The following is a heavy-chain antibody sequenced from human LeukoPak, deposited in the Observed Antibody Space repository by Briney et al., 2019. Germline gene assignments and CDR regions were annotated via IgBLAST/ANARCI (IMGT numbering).Heavy chain of an antibody. CDR2: MNPNSGNT. J-gene: IGHJ6*03. V-gene: IGHV1-8*01. Sequence: GASVKVSCKASGYTFTSYDINWVRQATGQGLEWMGWMNPNSGNTGYAQKFQGRVTMTRNTSISTAYMELSSLGSEDTAVYYCARGGISSSFLYYYYYYYMDVWGKGTTVTVSS. CDR1: GYTFTSYD. D-gene: IGHD6-6*01. CDR3: ARGGISSSFLYYYYYYYMDV.